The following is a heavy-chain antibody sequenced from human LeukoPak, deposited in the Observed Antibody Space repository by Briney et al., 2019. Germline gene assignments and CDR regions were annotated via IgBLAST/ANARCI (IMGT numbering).Heavy chain of an antibody. CDR1: GFTFSDHY. Sequence: GGSLRLSCAASGFTFSDHYMDWVRQAPGKGLEWVGRTRNKANSYTTEYAAPVKGRFTISRDDSKNSLYLQMNSLKTEDTAVYYCGRVTVGATSRFDIWGQGTMVTVSS. CDR2: TRNKANSYTT. V-gene: IGHV3-72*01. J-gene: IGHJ3*02. D-gene: IGHD1-26*01. CDR3: GRVTVGATSRFDI.